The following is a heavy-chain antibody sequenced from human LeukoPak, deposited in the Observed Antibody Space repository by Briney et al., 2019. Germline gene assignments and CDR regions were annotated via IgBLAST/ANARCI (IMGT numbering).Heavy chain of an antibody. V-gene: IGHV4-31*03. J-gene: IGHJ4*02. CDR3: ARVYYYGSGSYPYYFDY. CDR1: GGSISSGGYY. D-gene: IGHD3-10*01. CDR2: IYYSGST. Sequence: PSETLSLTCTVSGGSISSGGYYWRWSRQHPGRGLEWIEYIYYSGSTYYNPSLKSRVTISVDTSKNQFSLKLSSVTAAGTAVYYCARVYYYGSGSYPYYFDYWGQGTLVTVSS.